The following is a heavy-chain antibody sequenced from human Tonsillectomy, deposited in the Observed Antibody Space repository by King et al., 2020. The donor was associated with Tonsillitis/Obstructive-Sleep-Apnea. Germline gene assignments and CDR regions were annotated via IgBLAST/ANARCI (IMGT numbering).Heavy chain of an antibody. J-gene: IGHJ4*02. CDR1: GFTFDDYA. D-gene: IGHD2-2*01. CDR3: AKVEREYCSTTSCQLDY. Sequence: QLVQSGGGLVQPGRSLRLSCAASGFTFDDYAMHWVRQPPGKGLEWVSGISWNGGTIIYADSVKGRFTISRDNAKNSLYLQMNSLGPEDTAFYYCAKVEREYCSTTSCQLDYWGQGTLVTVSS. CDR2: ISWNGGTI. V-gene: IGHV3-9*01.